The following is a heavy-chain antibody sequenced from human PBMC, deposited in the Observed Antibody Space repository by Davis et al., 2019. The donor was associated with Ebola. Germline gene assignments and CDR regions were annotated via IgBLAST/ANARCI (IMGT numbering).Heavy chain of an antibody. CDR2: IYSGGST. CDR3: ARDSDDYSFDY. V-gene: IGHV3-53*01. D-gene: IGHD4-11*01. CDR1: GFTVSSNY. J-gene: IGHJ4*02. Sequence: ESLKTFCAAPGFTVSSNYMSWVRQAPGKGLEWVSVIYSGGSTYYADSVKGRFTISRDNAKNSLYLQMNSLRDEDTAVYYCARDSDDYSFDYWGQGTLVTVSS.